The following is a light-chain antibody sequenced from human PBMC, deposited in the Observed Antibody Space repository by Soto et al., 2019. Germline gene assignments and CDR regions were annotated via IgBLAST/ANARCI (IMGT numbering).Light chain of an antibody. V-gene: IGKV1-9*01. CDR3: QQLNSYPPT. CDR1: QGISSY. Sequence: DIQLTQSPSFLSASVGDRVTITCRASQGISSYLAWYQQKPGKAPKLLIYAASTLQSGVPSRFSGSGSGTEFTLTISRLQPEDFATYYCQQLNSYPPTCGGGNKVEIK. CDR2: AAS. J-gene: IGKJ4*01.